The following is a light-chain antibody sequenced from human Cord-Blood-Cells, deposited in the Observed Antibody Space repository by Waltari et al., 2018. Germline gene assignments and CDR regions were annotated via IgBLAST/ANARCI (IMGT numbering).Light chain of an antibody. CDR2: DVS. CDR3: SSYTSSSTWV. J-gene: IGLJ3*02. CDR1: RSDVGGYNY. Sequence: QSALTQPASVSGPPGQSITISCTRTRSDVGGYNYVSWYQQPPGKAPKPMIYDVSNRPSGVSNRFSGSKSGNTASLTISGLQAEDEADYYCSSYTSSSTWVFGGGTKLTVL. V-gene: IGLV2-14*03.